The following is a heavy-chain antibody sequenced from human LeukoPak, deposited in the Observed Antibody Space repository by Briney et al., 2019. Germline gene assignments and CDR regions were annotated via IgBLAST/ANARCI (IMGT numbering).Heavy chain of an antibody. CDR2: IYYSGST. D-gene: IGHD3-10*01. V-gene: IGHV4-31*03. Sequence: NPSQTLSLTCTVSGGSISSGGYYWSWIRQHPGKGLEWIGYIYYSGSTYYNPSLKSRVTISVDTSKNQFSLKLSSVTAADTAVYYCARGRRYYGSGSVRSYYMDVWGKGTTVTVSS. J-gene: IGHJ6*03. CDR3: ARGRRYYGSGSVRSYYMDV. CDR1: GGSISSGGYY.